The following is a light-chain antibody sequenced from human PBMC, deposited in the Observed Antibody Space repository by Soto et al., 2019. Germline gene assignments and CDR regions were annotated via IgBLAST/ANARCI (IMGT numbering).Light chain of an antibody. Sequence: IQMTQSPSTLSASVGDIVAITCRASQSIGIWLAWYPKKPGEAPRFLIYKASTLQTWVPSRFSGSGSGTEFTLTISSLQPDDFATYYCQQYNDYSWTFGQGTKVEIK. CDR2: KAS. J-gene: IGKJ1*01. CDR1: QSIGIW. CDR3: QQYNDYSWT. V-gene: IGKV1-5*03.